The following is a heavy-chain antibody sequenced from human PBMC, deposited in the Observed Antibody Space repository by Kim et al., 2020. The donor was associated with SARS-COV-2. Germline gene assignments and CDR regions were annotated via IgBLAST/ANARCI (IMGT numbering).Heavy chain of an antibody. J-gene: IGHJ6*02. CDR1: GFTFSSYG. Sequence: GGSLRLSCAASGFTFSSYGMHWVRQAPGKGLEWVAVIWYDGSNKYYADSVKGRFTISRDNSKNTLYLQMNSLRAEDTAVYYCARESDPLTTDYYYYGMDVWGQGTTVTVSS. V-gene: IGHV3-33*01. D-gene: IGHD4-4*01. CDR3: ARESDPLTTDYYYYGMDV. CDR2: IWYDGSNK.